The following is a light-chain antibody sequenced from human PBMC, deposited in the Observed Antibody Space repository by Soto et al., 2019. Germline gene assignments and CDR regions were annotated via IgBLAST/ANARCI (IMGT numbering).Light chain of an antibody. V-gene: IGKV1-6*01. CDR1: QAIRND. J-gene: IGKJ1*01. CDR3: LQDFNYPRT. Sequence: SQKTPSASSLSTSVGDRVTITCRASQAIRNDLCWYQQKPGKAPKLLIFAASGLQSGVPSRFSGSGSGTDFTLTISSLQPEDFATYDCLQDFNYPRTFGQGTKVDIK. CDR2: AAS.